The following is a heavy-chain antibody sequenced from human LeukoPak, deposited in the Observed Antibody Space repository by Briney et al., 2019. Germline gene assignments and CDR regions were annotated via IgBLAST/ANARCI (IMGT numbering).Heavy chain of an antibody. D-gene: IGHD5/OR15-5a*01. J-gene: IGHJ5*02. Sequence: GGFLRLSCAASGLTFGSSGMHWVRQAPGKGLEWLGFIQYDGSSRYYADAVRGRFTVSRYNSKNTLWLQMNILRVEDTAVDYCAREVSAQAFHGFDPWGQGTLVTVSS. CDR2: IQYDGSSR. CDR1: GLTFGSSG. CDR3: AREVSAQAFHGFDP. V-gene: IGHV3-30*02.